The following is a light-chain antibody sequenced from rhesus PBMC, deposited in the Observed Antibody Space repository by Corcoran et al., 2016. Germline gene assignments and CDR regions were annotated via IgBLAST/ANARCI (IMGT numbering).Light chain of an antibody. CDR3: QQGYSYPYS. CDR2: RAA. V-gene: IGKV1S9*01. J-gene: IGKJ2*01. Sequence: DIQMTQSPSSLSASVGDRVTITCQASQSLSNYLNWYQQKPGKIPKLLIYRAASLQSGIPSRFSGNGSGTDFTLTISSLQPEDFATYYCQQGYSYPYSFGQGTKVEIK. CDR1: QSLSNY.